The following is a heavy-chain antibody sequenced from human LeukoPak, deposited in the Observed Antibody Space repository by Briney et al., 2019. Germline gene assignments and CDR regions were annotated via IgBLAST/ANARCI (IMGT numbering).Heavy chain of an antibody. CDR1: GGSINSYY. CDR2: IYYSGRT. V-gene: IGHV4-59*08. J-gene: IGHJ5*02. Sequence: PSETLSLTCTVSGGSINSYYWSWIRQPPGKGLEWIGDIYYSGRTNYKPSLKSRVTVSVDTSKNQFSLKLSSVTAADTAVYHCARRDGYCSSSSCYFARFDPWGQGTLVTVSS. D-gene: IGHD2-2*01. CDR3: ARRDGYCSSSSCYFARFDP.